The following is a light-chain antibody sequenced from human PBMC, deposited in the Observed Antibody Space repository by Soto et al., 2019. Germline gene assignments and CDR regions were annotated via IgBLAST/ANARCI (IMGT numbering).Light chain of an antibody. CDR2: SNN. Sequence: QSVLTQPPSASGTPGQRVTISCSGSSSNIGSNTVNWYQQLPGTAPKLLIYSNNQRPSGVPDRFSGTKSGTSASLAISGLQSEDDVDYYCAAWDDSLNGVVFGGGTKLTVL. V-gene: IGLV1-44*01. J-gene: IGLJ2*01. CDR1: SSNIGSNT. CDR3: AAWDDSLNGVV.